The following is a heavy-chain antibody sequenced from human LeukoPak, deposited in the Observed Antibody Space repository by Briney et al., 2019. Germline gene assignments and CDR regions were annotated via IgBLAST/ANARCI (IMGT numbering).Heavy chain of an antibody. D-gene: IGHD5-18*01. CDR3: ARDRNGDDRGYSYGQYNWFDP. CDR1: GGSLSRDY. V-gene: IGHV4-4*07. Sequence: SETLSLTCTVSGGSLSRDYCRWVRQPAGKGREWIGRIYTSGGTNYNPPLTSRVTMSVDTTKNQFSRMLRCVTAEDTAGHYCARDRNGDDRGYSYGQYNWFDPWGQGALLTVSS. J-gene: IGHJ5*02. CDR2: IYTSGGT.